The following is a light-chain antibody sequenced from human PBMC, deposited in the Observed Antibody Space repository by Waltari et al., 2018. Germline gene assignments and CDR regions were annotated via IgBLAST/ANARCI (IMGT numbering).Light chain of an antibody. V-gene: IGKV3-20*01. CDR1: QSVSNTY. Sequence: IVLTQSPGTLSLSPGERATLSCRASQSVSNTYLAWYQRKPGQAPRLLIYGASSRATGIPDRFSGSGSGTEFTLTSNALEPEDSAVYFCQQYNYSPLTFGGGTRVEIK. CDR3: QQYNYSPLT. CDR2: GAS. J-gene: IGKJ4*01.